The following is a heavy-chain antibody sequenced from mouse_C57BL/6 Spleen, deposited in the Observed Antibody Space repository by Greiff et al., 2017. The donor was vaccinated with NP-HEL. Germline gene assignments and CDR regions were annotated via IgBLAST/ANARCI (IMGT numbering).Heavy chain of an antibody. J-gene: IGHJ4*01. CDR2: IYPGDGDT. CDR3: ARGGQLRPRYYAMDY. V-gene: IGHV1-80*01. CDR1: GYAFSSYW. Sequence: QVQLQQSGAELVKPGASVKISCKASGYAFSSYWMNWVKQRPGKGLEWIGQIYPGDGDTNYNGKFKGKATLTADKSSSTAYMQRSSLTSEDSAVYFCARGGQLRPRYYAMDYWGQGTSVTVSS. D-gene: IGHD3-2*02.